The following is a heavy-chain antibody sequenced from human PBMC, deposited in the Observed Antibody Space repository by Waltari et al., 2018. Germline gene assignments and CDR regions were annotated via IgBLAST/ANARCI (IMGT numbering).Heavy chain of an antibody. CDR1: GYTFTGYY. V-gene: IGHV1-24*01. CDR3: ATDLGDY. J-gene: IGHJ4*02. CDR2: FDPEDGET. Sequence: QVQLVQSGAEVKKPGASVKVSCKASGYTFTGYYMHWVRQAPGQGLGWMGGFDPEDGETIYAQKFQGRVTMTEDTSTDTAYMELSSLRSEDTAVYYCATDLGDYWGQGTLVTVSS.